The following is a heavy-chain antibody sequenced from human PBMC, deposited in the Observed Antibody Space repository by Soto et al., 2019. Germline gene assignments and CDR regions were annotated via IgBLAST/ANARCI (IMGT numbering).Heavy chain of an antibody. Sequence: PSETLSLTCAVSGYSISSGYYWGWIRQPPGKGLEWIGSIYHSGSTYYNPSLKSRVTISVDTSKNQFSLKLSSVTAADTAVYYCAKGDGYNENWFDPWGQGTLVTV. CDR3: AKGDGYNENWFDP. CDR2: IYHSGST. D-gene: IGHD5-12*01. J-gene: IGHJ5*02. CDR1: GYSISSGYY. V-gene: IGHV4-38-2*01.